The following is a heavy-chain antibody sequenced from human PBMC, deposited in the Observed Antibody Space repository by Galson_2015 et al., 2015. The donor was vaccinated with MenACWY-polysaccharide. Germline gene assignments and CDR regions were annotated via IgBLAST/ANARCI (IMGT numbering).Heavy chain of an antibody. D-gene: IGHD5-12*01. CDR1: GFTFSSYE. CDR3: ARDRAHIVATTPFDY. Sequence: SLRLSCAASGFTFSSYEMNWVRQAPGKGLEWVSYISSSGSTIYYADSVKGRFTISRDNAKNSLYLQMNSLRAEDTAVYYCARDRAHIVATTPFDYWGQGTLVTVSS. J-gene: IGHJ4*02. V-gene: IGHV3-48*03. CDR2: ISSSGSTI.